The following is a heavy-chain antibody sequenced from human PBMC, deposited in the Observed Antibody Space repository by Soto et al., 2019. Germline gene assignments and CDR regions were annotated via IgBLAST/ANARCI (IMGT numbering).Heavy chain of an antibody. CDR1: GFTFDDYA. D-gene: IGHD5-18*01. CDR2: NNWLGSAT. Sequence: EAQLVESGGGVVRPGGSLRLSCVASGFTFDDYAMSWVRQAPGKGLEWVAGNNWLGSATGYAVSVQGRFTISRDNAKNSLYLQLDSLRAEDTALYHCVRERGPDTAMDSYYYYPFDVWGKGTTVTVSS. V-gene: IGHV3-20*01. CDR3: VRERGPDTAMDSYYYYPFDV. J-gene: IGHJ6*03.